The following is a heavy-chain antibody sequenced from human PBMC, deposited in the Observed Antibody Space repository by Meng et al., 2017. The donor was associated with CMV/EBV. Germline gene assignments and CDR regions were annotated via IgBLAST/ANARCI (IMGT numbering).Heavy chain of an antibody. CDR2: INPNSGGT. Sequence: ASVKVSCKASGYTFTGYYMHWVRQAPGQGLEWMGWINPNSGGTNYAQKFQGRVTMTRDTSISTAYMELSRLRSDDTAVYYCARGPLGFASHFDYWGQGTLVTVSS. CDR3: ARGPLGFASHFDY. V-gene: IGHV1-2*02. D-gene: IGHD7-27*01. CDR1: GYTFTGYY. J-gene: IGHJ4*02.